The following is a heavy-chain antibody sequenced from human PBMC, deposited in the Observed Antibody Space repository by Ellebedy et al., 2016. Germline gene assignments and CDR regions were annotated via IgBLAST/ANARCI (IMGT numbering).Heavy chain of an antibody. CDR3: ARQWGARGRRPLDY. V-gene: IGHV4-39*01. D-gene: IGHD3-16*01. CDR1: GGSISSSSYY. CDR2: IYYSGST. J-gene: IGHJ4*02. Sequence: SETLSLTXTVSGGSISSSSYYWGWIRQPPGKGLEWIGSIYYSGSTYYNPSLKSRVTISVDTSKNQFSLKLSSVTAADTAVYYCARQWGARGRRPLDYWGQGTLVTVSS.